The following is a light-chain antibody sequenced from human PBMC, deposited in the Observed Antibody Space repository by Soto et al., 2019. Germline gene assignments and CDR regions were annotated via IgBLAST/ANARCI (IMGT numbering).Light chain of an antibody. Sequence: LTQPASVSGSPGQSITISCTGTSSDIGDDYYVSWYQQYPGKVPKVLIYDVSNRPSGVSNRFSGSKSGNTASLTISGLQSEDEADYYCSSYTSSTTSKVFGTGTKVTVL. CDR3: SSYTSSTTSKV. CDR2: DVS. CDR1: SSDIGDDYY. J-gene: IGLJ1*01. V-gene: IGLV2-14*01.